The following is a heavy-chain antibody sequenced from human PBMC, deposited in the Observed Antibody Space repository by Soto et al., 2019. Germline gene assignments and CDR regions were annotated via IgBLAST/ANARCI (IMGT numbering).Heavy chain of an antibody. CDR3: AKDGDNYDYYYGVDV. CDR1: GFTFGSYA. V-gene: IGHV3-23*01. Sequence: LRLSCAASGFTFGSYAMSWVRQAPGKGLEWVSTISGSGGSTYYADSVKGRFTISRDNSKNTLYLQMNSLRAEDTAVYYCAKDGDNYDYYYGVDVWGQGTTVTVSS. J-gene: IGHJ6*02. CDR2: ISGSGGST. D-gene: IGHD1-20*01.